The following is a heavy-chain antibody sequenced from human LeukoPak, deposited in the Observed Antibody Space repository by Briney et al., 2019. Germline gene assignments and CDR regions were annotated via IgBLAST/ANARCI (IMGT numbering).Heavy chain of an antibody. D-gene: IGHD3-10*01. Sequence: ASVKVSCKASGYTFTGYYMHWVRQAPGQGLEWMGWINPNSGDTNYAQKFRGRVTMTRDTSISTAYMELSRLRSDDTAVYYCARRIGYYGSGDYYFDYWGQGTLVTVSS. CDR1: GYTFTGYY. V-gene: IGHV1-2*02. CDR3: ARRIGYYGSGDYYFDY. J-gene: IGHJ4*02. CDR2: INPNSGDT.